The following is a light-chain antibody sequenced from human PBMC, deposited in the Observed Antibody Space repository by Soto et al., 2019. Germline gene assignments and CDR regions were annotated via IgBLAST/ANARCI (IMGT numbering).Light chain of an antibody. J-gene: IGLJ2*01. V-gene: IGLV1-51*01. CDR1: SSNIGNNY. CDR3: GTWESSLSAVV. CDR2: DNN. Sequence: QSVLMQPPSVSAAPGQKVTISCSGSSSNIGNNYVSWYQQLPGTAPKLLIYDNNKRPSGIPDRFSGSKSGTSATLGITGRQTGDEADYYGGTWESSLSAVVFGGGTKLTVL.